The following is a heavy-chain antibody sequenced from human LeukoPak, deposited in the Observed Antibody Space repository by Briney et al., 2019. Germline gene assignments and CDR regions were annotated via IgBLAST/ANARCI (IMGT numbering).Heavy chain of an antibody. J-gene: IGHJ4*02. D-gene: IGHD5-24*01. Sequence: PGGSLRLSCAASGFTFDDYAMHWVRQAPGKGLEWVSLISGDGGSTYYADSVKGRFTISRDNSKNSLYLQMNSLRTEDTALYCCAKDGAVKMATIFDYWGQGTLVTVSS. CDR2: ISGDGGST. CDR3: AKDGAVKMATIFDY. CDR1: GFTFDDYA. V-gene: IGHV3-43*02.